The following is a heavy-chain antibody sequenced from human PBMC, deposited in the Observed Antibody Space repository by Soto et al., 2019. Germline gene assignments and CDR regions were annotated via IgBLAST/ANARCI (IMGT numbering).Heavy chain of an antibody. CDR2: ISAYNGNT. D-gene: IGHD6-13*01. Sequence: ASVKVSCKASGYTFTSYGISWVRQAPGQGLEWMGWISAYNGNTNYAQKLQGRVTMTTDTSTSTAYMELRSLRSDDTAVYYCARFSYSSSWVGVWYYYYGMDVWGQGTMVTVSS. CDR3: ARFSYSSSWVGVWYYYYGMDV. CDR1: GYTFTSYG. V-gene: IGHV1-18*01. J-gene: IGHJ6*02.